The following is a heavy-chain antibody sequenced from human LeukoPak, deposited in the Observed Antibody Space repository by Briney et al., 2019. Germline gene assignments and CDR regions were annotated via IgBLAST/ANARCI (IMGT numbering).Heavy chain of an antibody. CDR3: ARSLVGIAAAGLYYYGMDV. V-gene: IGHV4-59*01. Sequence: SETLSLTCTVSGGSISNYYWSWIRQPPGKGLEWIGYIYYNARSTNYNPSLKSRVTISVDTSKNQFSLKLTSVTAADTAVYYCARSLVGIAAAGLYYYGMDVWGQGTTVTVSS. J-gene: IGHJ6*02. D-gene: IGHD6-13*01. CDR2: IYYNARST. CDR1: GGSISNYY.